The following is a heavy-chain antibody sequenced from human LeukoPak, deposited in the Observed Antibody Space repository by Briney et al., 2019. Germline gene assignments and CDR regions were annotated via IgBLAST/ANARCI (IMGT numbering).Heavy chain of an antibody. D-gene: IGHD5-18*01. CDR3: ASGYSYGPSDYYYGMDV. V-gene: IGHV1-18*01. CDR1: GYTFTSYG. J-gene: IGHJ6*02. Sequence: ASVKVSCKASGYTFTSYGISWVRQAPGQGLEWMGWISAYNGNTNYAQKLQGRVTMTTDTSTSTAYMELRSLRSDDTAAYYCASGYSYGPSDYYYGMDVWGQGTTVTVSS. CDR2: ISAYNGNT.